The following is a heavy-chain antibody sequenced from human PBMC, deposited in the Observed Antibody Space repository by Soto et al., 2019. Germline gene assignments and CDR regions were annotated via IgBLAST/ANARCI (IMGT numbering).Heavy chain of an antibody. CDR3: SRGSSGFGPGTFDI. D-gene: IGHD6-19*01. Sequence: SETLSLTCTVSGGSISSYYWSWIRQPPGKGLEWIGYVFNSGSSNYNPSLRSRVAISLGTSKNQFSLKLTSVTAADTAVYYCSRGSSGFGPGTFDIWGQGTTVTVSS. CDR1: GGSISSYY. J-gene: IGHJ3*02. V-gene: IGHV4-59*01. CDR2: VFNSGSS.